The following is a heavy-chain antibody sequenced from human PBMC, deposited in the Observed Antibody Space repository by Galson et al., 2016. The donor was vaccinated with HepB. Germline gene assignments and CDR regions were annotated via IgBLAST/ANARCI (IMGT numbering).Heavy chain of an antibody. V-gene: IGHV3-53*04. Sequence: SLRLSCAASGFTVSTNYMSWVRQAPEKGLEWVSVIYGGGSTTYADSVKGRFTISRHNSKNTLYLQMNSLRTEDTAVYYCARPLPNVGYGMDVWGQGTTVTVSS. CDR2: IYGGGST. CDR3: ARPLPNVGYGMDV. J-gene: IGHJ6*02. D-gene: IGHD2-15*01. CDR1: GFTVSTNY.